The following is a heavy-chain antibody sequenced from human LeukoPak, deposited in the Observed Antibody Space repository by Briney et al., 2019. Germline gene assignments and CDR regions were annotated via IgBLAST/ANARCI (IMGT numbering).Heavy chain of an antibody. V-gene: IGHV1-18*01. D-gene: IGHD3-22*01. J-gene: IGHJ4*02. CDR2: MNPDSGNT. CDR3: ASGKSSYYDSSGYYDY. Sequence: ASVKVSCKASGYTFTSYDINWVRQATGQGLEWMGWMNPDSGNTNYAQKLQGRVTMTTDTSTSTAYMELRSLRSDDTAVYYCASGKSSYYDSSGYYDYWGQGTLVTVSS. CDR1: GYTFTSYD.